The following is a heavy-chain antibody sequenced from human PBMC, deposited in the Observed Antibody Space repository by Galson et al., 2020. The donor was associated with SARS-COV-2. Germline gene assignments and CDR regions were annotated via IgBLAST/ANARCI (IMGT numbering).Heavy chain of an antibody. D-gene: IGHD3-16*01. J-gene: IGHJ3*02. CDR2: IYYSGST. V-gene: IGHV4-31*03. CDR1: GGSISSGGYY. Sequence: SETLSLTCTVSGGSISSGGYYWSWIRQHPGKGLEWIGYIYYSGSTYYNPSLKSRVTISVDTSKNQFSLKLSSVTAADTAVYYCARGGGVKTRDGYNKFDIWGQGTMVTVSS. CDR3: ARGGGVKTRDGYNKFDI.